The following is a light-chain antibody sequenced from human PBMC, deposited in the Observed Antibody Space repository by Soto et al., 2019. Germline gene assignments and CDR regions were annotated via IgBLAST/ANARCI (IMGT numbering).Light chain of an antibody. CDR3: SSYTSSSPLHD. J-gene: IGLJ1*01. V-gene: IGLV2-14*01. CDR2: DVS. CDR1: SSDVGGYNY. Sequence: QSALTQPASVSGSPGQSITISCTGTSSDVGGYNYVSWYQQHPGKAPKLMIYDVSNRPSGVSNRFSGSKSGNTASLTISGLQADDEADYYCSSYTSSSPLHDFGTGTKVTVL.